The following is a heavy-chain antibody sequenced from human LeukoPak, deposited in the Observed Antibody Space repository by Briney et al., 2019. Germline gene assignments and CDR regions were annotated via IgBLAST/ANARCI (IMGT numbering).Heavy chain of an antibody. CDR2: ISGSGGST. V-gene: IGHV3-23*01. J-gene: IGHJ4*02. CDR3: AKPRDDSSSWSDFDY. Sequence: GGSLRLSCAASGFTFSTYWMSWVRQAPGKGLEWVSAISGSGGSTYYADSVKGRFTISRDNSKNTLYLQMTSLRAEDTALYYCAKPRDDSSSWSDFDYWGQGTLVTVSS. CDR1: GFTFSTYW. D-gene: IGHD6-13*01.